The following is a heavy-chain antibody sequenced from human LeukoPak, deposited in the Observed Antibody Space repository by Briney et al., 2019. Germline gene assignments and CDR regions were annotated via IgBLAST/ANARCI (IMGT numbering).Heavy chain of an antibody. CDR2: INTGNGHT. D-gene: IGHD3-10*01. V-gene: IGHV1-3*03. CDR3: ARSWYYYGSGSYPHDAFDI. J-gene: IGHJ3*02. Sequence: GASVKVSCKASGYTFTTYTIHWVRQAPGQRLEWMGWINTGNGHTKYSQEFQDRVTITRDTSASTAYMELSSLRSEDTAVYYCARSWYYYGSGSYPHDAFDIWGQGTMVTVSS. CDR1: GYTFTTYT.